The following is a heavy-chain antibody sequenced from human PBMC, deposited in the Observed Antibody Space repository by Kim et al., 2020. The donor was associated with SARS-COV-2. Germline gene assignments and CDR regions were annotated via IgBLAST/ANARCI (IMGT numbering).Heavy chain of an antibody. CDR1: GGSVSSGSYY. J-gene: IGHJ6*02. CDR2: IYYSGST. Sequence: SETLSLTCTVSGGSVSSGSYYWSWIRQPPGKGLEWIGYIYYSGSTIYNPSLKSRVTISVDASKNQFSLKLSSVTAADTALYYCARDRVLLWFGELFSYDGMDVWGQGTTVTVSS. D-gene: IGHD3-10*01. CDR3: ARDRVLLWFGELFSYDGMDV. V-gene: IGHV4-61*01.